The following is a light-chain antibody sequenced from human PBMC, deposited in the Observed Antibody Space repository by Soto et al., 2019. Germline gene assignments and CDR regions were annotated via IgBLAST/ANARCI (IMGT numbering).Light chain of an antibody. CDR1: QSVSSSY. Sequence: EIVLTQSPDTLSLSPGERATLSCRASQSVSSSYLAWHQQKRGQAPRLLIYGASRRATGIPDRFSGSGSGTDFTLTISRLEPEDFAVYYCQQYGSSPITFGQGTRLEIK. CDR2: GAS. J-gene: IGKJ5*01. CDR3: QQYGSSPIT. V-gene: IGKV3-20*01.